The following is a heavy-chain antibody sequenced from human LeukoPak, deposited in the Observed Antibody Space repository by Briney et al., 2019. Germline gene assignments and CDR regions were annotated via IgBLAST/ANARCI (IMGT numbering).Heavy chain of an antibody. CDR1: GGSISSYY. J-gene: IGHJ5*02. CDR2: IYYSGST. CDR3: ARHIMIVPRGNWFDP. D-gene: IGHD3-22*01. Sequence: SETLSLTCTVSGGSISSYYWSWIRQPPGKGLEWLGYIYYSGSTNYNPSLKSRVTISVDTSKNQFSLKLSSVTAADTAVYYCARHIMIVPRGNWFDPWGQGTLVTVSS. V-gene: IGHV4-59*08.